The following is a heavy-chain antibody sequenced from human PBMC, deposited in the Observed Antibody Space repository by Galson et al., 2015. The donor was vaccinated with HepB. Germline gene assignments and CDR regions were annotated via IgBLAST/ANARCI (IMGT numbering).Heavy chain of an antibody. Sequence: SVKVSCKASGYTFTSYGISWVRQAPGQGLEWMGWISAYNGNTNYAQKLQGRVTMTTDTSTSTAYMELRSLRSDDTAVYYCARASYDFWSGYFVYWGQGTLVTVSS. CDR2: ISAYNGNT. D-gene: IGHD3-3*01. CDR3: ARASYDFWSGYFVY. CDR1: GYTFTSYG. V-gene: IGHV1-18*01. J-gene: IGHJ4*02.